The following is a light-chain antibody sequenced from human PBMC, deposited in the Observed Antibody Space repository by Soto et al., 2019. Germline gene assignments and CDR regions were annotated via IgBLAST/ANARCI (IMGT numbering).Light chain of an antibody. Sequence: QSALTQPASVSGSPGQSIAISCTGTGSDIAIYNFVSWYQQYPGQAPKLLIFEVSHRPSGVSNRFSGSKSGTTASLTISGLQAEDEADYYCSSYSGSSTLVLFGGGTQLTVL. CDR1: GSDIAIYNF. CDR3: SSYSGSSTLVL. CDR2: EVS. V-gene: IGLV2-14*01. J-gene: IGLJ2*01.